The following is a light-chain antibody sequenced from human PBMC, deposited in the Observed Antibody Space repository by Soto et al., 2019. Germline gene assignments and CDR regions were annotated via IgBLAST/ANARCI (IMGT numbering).Light chain of an antibody. CDR2: DAS. CDR1: HDISIY. V-gene: IGKV1-33*01. CDR3: QQYENLPYT. Sequence: DIQMTQSPSSLSASVGARVTISCQASHDISIYLTWYQQKPGEAPKVLIYDASTLETGVPSRFSGSGSGTYFTFTISSLQPEDIATYPCQQYENLPYTFGQGTKLEIK. J-gene: IGKJ2*01.